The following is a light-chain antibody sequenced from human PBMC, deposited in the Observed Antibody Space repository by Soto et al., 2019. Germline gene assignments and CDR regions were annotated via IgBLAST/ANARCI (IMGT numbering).Light chain of an antibody. V-gene: IGLV2-14*01. CDR1: SSDVGGYNY. CDR2: EVS. J-gene: IGLJ3*02. CDR3: SSYTTSSTHWV. Sequence: SALTQPASVSGSPGQSITISCTGTSSDVGGYNYVSWYQQHPGKAPKLMIYEVSNRPSGFSNRFSGSKSGNTASLTISGLQAEDEADYYCSSYTTSSTHWVFGGGTKVTVL.